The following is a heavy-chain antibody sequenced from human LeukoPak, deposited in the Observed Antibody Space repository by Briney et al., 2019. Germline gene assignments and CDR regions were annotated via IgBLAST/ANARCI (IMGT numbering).Heavy chain of an antibody. V-gene: IGHV6-1*01. CDR3: ARDLCSSSNCPNTWIDS. J-gene: IGHJ5*01. D-gene: IGHD2-2*01. CDR2: TYYRSKWYN. Sequence: SQTLSLTCAISGDSLSSNSAAWNWIRHSPSRGLECLGGTYYRSKWYNDYAIYVKSRITINRDTSKNHFSLQLKFVTPADTAVYDCARDLCSSSNCPNTWIDSWGQGTLGTVSS. CDR1: GDSLSSNSAA.